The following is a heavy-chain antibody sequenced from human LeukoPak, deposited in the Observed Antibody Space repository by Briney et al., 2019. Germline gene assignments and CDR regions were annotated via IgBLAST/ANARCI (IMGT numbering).Heavy chain of an antibody. CDR3: ARDIDTTSHYGWFDR. J-gene: IGHJ5*02. CDR2: MWYDGRRT. Sequence: GRSLRLSCVASGFSFSDFGIHWVRQAPGKGLEWVAVMWYDGRRTYYADSVKGRFTISRDTSKNTLYLQMSSLRAEDTAVYYCARDIDTTSHYGWFDRWGRGTLVTVSS. D-gene: IGHD2/OR15-2a*01. CDR1: GFSFSDFG. V-gene: IGHV3-33*01.